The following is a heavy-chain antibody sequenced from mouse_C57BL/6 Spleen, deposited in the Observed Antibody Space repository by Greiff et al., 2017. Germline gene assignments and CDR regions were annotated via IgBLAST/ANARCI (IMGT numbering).Heavy chain of an antibody. CDR3: ARSGGNYYFDY. CDR1: GYTFTSYW. Sequence: QVQLQQPGAELVKPGASVKLSCKASGYTFTSYWMHWVKQRPGQGLEWIGMIHPNSGSTNYNEKFKSKATLTVDKSSSTAYMQLSSLTSEDSAVYYCARSGGNYYFDYWGQGTTLTVSS. D-gene: IGHD2-1*01. CDR2: IHPNSGST. J-gene: IGHJ2*01. V-gene: IGHV1-64*01.